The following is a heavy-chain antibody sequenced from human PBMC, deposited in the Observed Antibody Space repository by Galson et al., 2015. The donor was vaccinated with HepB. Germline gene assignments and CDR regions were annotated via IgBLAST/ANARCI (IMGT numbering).Heavy chain of an antibody. J-gene: IGHJ4*02. CDR2: MSYDGTRK. D-gene: IGHD6-13*01. V-gene: IGHV3-30*18. CDR3: AKVGPSYSTTWYFDY. Sequence: SLRLSCAASGFTFSSYDMHWVRQVPGKGLEWVAIMSYDGTRKYYADSLKGRFTVSGDNSKNTLYLQINSLRVEDTALYYCAKVGPSYSTTWYFDYWGQGTLVTVSS. CDR1: GFTFSSYD.